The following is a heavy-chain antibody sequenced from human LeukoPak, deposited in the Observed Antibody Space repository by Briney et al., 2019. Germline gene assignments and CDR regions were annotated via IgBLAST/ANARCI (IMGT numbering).Heavy chain of an antibody. CDR3: ARGTGSDTSGYCFDY. CDR2: IIPIFGTT. CDR1: GGTFSNYA. D-gene: IGHD3-22*01. Sequence: ASVKVSCKASGGTFSNYAVSWVRQAPGQGLEWMGGIIPIFGTTNYAQKFQGRVTINADESTSTAYMELSSLRSEDTAVYYCARGTGSDTSGYCFDYWGQGTLVTVSS. V-gene: IGHV1-69*13. J-gene: IGHJ4*02.